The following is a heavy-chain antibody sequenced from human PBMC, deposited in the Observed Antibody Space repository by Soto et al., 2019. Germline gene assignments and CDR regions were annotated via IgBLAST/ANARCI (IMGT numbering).Heavy chain of an antibody. Sequence: GGSLRLSCAASGFSFSSYAMSWVRQAPGKGLEWVAAISGSGSSTYYADSVKGRFTISRDNSKNTLYLQMNSLRAEDTAVYYCAKGFSSGWSAGYYSMDVWGQGPTVTVSS. J-gene: IGHJ6*01. D-gene: IGHD6-19*01. V-gene: IGHV3-23*01. CDR2: ISGSGSST. CDR3: AKGFSSGWSAGYYSMDV. CDR1: GFSFSSYA.